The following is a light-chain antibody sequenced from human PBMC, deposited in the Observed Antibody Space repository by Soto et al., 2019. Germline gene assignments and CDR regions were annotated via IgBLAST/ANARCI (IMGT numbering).Light chain of an antibody. CDR1: QTITTW. Sequence: DIQMTQSPSTLSASVGDRVTITCRASQTITTWLAWYQQKPGKAPELLIYDASRLQSGVPPRFSGSGFGTEFSLTISGLRPDDSATYYCQQYSTYSGTFGQGTKVEIK. CDR3: QQYSTYSGT. J-gene: IGKJ1*01. CDR2: DAS. V-gene: IGKV1-5*01.